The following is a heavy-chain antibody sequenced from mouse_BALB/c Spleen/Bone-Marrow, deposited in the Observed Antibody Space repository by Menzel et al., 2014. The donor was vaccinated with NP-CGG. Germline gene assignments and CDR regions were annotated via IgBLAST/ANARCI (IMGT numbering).Heavy chain of an antibody. J-gene: IGHJ4*01. CDR3: ARKDGGYYVMDY. CDR1: GFSLSRYN. V-gene: IGHV2-6-4*01. Sequence: VQLQESGPGLVAPSQNLSITCTVSGFSLSRYNIHWIRQPPGKGLEWLGMIWGGGGTDHNSALKSRLRISKDSSKSQIFLKINSLQIDDTAMYYCARKDGGYYVMDYWGQGTSVTVSS. D-gene: IGHD2-3*01. CDR2: IWGGGGT.